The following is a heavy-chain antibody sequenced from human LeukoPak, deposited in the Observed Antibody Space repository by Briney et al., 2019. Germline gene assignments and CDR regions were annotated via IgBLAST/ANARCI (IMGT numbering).Heavy chain of an antibody. CDR3: ARAVAGTWVYFDY. J-gene: IGHJ4*02. CDR1: GGSFSGYY. CDR2: INHSGST. Sequence: PSETLSLTCAVYGGSFSGYYWSWIRQPPGKGLEWIGEINHSGSTNYNPSLKSRVTISVDTSKNQFSLKLSSVTAADTAVYYCARAVAGTWVYFDYWGQATLVTVSS. V-gene: IGHV4-34*01. D-gene: IGHD6-19*01.